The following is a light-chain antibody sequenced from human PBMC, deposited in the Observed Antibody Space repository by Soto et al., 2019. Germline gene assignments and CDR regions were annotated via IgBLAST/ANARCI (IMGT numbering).Light chain of an antibody. Sequence: EIGLTQSPGTLSLAPGERATLSCRARQSVSRSYLAWYQQKPGQAPRLLIYGASSRATGIPDRFSGSGSGKDFTLTISRLEPEDFAVYYCQQYGSSPRTFGQGTKLDIK. CDR3: QQYGSSPRT. J-gene: IGKJ1*01. CDR1: QSVSRSY. V-gene: IGKV3-20*01. CDR2: GAS.